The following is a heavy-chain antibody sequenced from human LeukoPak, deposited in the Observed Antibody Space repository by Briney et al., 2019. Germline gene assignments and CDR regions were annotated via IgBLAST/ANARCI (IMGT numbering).Heavy chain of an antibody. D-gene: IGHD3-9*01. Sequence: SETLSLTCTVSGGSISSYYWNWIRQPPGKGLEWIGYIYYSGSTNYNPSLKSRVSISVDTSKNQFSLKLSSVTAADTAVYYCARASNSDWYYFDYWGQGTLVTVSS. V-gene: IGHV4-59*01. CDR2: IYYSGST. CDR1: GGSISSYY. CDR3: ARASNSDWYYFDY. J-gene: IGHJ4*02.